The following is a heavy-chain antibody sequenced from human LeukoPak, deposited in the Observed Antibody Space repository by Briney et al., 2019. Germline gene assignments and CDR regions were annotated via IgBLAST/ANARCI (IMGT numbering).Heavy chain of an antibody. CDR2: IYTSGST. J-gene: IGHJ4*02. D-gene: IGHD6-19*01. CDR3: AREGHSSGWSAFDY. Sequence: SETLSLTCTVSGDSFSYFYWSWIRQPPGKGLEWIGYIYTSGSTNYNPSLKSRVTMSVDTSKNQFSLKLSSVTAADTAVYYCAREGHSSGWSAFDYWGQGTLVTVSS. CDR1: GDSFSYFY. V-gene: IGHV4-4*08.